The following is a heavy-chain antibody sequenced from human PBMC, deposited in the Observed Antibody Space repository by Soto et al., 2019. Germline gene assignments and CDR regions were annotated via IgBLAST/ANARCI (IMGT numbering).Heavy chain of an antibody. D-gene: IGHD3-22*01. Sequence: QVQLVESGGGVVQPGRSLRLSCAASGFTFSSYGMHWVRQAPGNGLEWLAVISYDGSNKYYADSVKGRFTISRDNSKNTLYLQMNSLRAEDTAVYYCAKDGGGSGYYLRDYFVYWGQGTLVTVSS. CDR3: AKDGGGSGYYLRDYFVY. CDR2: ISYDGSNK. V-gene: IGHV3-30*18. CDR1: GFTFSSYG. J-gene: IGHJ4*02.